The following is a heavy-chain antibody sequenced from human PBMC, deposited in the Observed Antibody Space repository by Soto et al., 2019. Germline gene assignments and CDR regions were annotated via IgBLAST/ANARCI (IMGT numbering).Heavy chain of an antibody. CDR2: IYYSGST. D-gene: IGHD3-3*01. Sequence: PSETLSLTCTVSGGSISSGGYYWSWIRQHPGKGLEWIGYIYYSGSTYYNPSLKSRVTISVDTSKNQFSLKLSSVTAADTAVYYCARAGVAPDYDSWSGHRGGAYYYYRMDVWGQGTTVTVSS. CDR3: ARAGVAPDYDSWSGHRGGAYYYYRMDV. J-gene: IGHJ6*02. V-gene: IGHV4-31*03. CDR1: GGSISSGGYY.